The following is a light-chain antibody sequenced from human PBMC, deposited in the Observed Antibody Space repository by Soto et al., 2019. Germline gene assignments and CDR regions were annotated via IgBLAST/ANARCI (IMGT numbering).Light chain of an antibody. CDR1: SSDIGASNY. CDR3: TSYTSSTTWV. J-gene: IGLJ3*02. Sequence: QSALTQPASVSGSPGQSLTVSCTGTSSDIGASNYVSWYQQHPGKAPKLIISEVNNRPSGVSNRFSGSKSGSTASLTISGLQAEDEADYYCTSYTSSTTWVFGGGTKVTVL. CDR2: EVN. V-gene: IGLV2-14*01.